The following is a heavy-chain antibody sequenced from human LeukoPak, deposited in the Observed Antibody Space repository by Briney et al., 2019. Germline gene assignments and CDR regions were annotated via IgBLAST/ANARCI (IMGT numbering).Heavy chain of an antibody. CDR1: GGSISSETSY. CDR3: ARYGTSSGWFDP. Sequence: SETLSLTCTVSGGSISSETSYWNWIRQPPGKGLDWIAGIYYSGNTYHNPSLKSRVTISVDTSKNQFSLRLSSVTAADTAVYYCARYGTSSGWFDPWGQGTLVTVSS. V-gene: IGHV4-39*01. CDR2: IYYSGNT. J-gene: IGHJ5*02. D-gene: IGHD4-23*01.